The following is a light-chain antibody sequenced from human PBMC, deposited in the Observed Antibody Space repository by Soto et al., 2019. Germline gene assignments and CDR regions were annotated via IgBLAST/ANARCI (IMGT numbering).Light chain of an antibody. CDR1: QSVRSNF. CDR3: QRYDSLRT. CDR2: GAS. V-gene: IGKV3-20*01. J-gene: IGKJ1*01. Sequence: EIVLTKSPGTLSLSPGERATLSCRASQSVRSNFLAWYQQKPGQAPRLLIYGASNRATGIPDRFSGSGSGTDFTLTITILEPEDFAMYDCQRYDSLRTFGQGTKVEI.